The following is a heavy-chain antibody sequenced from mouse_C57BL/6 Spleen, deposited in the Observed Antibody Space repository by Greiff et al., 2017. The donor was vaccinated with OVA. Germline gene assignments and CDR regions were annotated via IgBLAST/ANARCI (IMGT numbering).Heavy chain of an antibody. CDR2: IDPEDGDT. D-gene: IGHD3-3*01. CDR1: GYTFTDYN. V-gene: IGHV14-1*01. Sequence: VQLQQSGPELVKPGASVKIPCKASGYTFTDYNMHWVKQRPEQGLEWIGRIDPEDGDTEYAPKFQGKATMTADTSSNTAYLQLSSLTSEDTAVYYCTSRGYFDYWGQGTTLTVSS. J-gene: IGHJ2*01. CDR3: TSRGYFDY.